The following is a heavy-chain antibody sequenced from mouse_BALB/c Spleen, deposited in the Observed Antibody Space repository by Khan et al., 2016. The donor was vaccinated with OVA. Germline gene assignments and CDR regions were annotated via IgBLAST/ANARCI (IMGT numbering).Heavy chain of an antibody. Sequence: QVQLKQSGPGLVAPSQSLSITCTVSGFSLTTYCVHWVRQPPGKGLEWLVVIWSDGSTNYNSVLKSRLSISKDNSKSQVFLKRNSLKTDDTAMYDGARWFDGYSSLYAMDYWGQGTSVTVSS. CDR3: ARWFDGYSSLYAMDY. J-gene: IGHJ4*01. D-gene: IGHD2-3*01. CDR1: GFSLTTYC. V-gene: IGHV2-6*02. CDR2: IWSDGST.